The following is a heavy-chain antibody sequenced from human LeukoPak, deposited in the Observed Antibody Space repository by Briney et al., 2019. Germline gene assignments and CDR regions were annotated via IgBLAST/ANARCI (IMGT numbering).Heavy chain of an antibody. J-gene: IGHJ5*02. Sequence: SETLSLTCDVYGGSFSGYYWSWIRQPPGKGLEWIGEINHSGSTNYNPSLKSRVTVSVDTSKNQFSLKLTSVTAADTAVYYCARHRQHYYGSQSRPFDPWGQGTPVTVSS. CDR2: INHSGST. CDR1: GGSFSGYY. CDR3: ARHRQHYYGSQSRPFDP. D-gene: IGHD3-10*01. V-gene: IGHV4-34*01.